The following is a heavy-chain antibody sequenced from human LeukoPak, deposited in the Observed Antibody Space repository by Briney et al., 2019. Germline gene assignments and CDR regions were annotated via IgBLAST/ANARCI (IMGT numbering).Heavy chain of an antibody. J-gene: IGHJ5*02. CDR2: INHSGST. V-gene: IGHV4-34*01. CDR3: ARALWFGGYDWFDP. D-gene: IGHD3-10*01. Sequence: SETLSLTCAVYGGSFSGYYWSWIRQPPGKGLEWIGEINHSGSTNYNPPLKSRVTISVDTSKNQFSLKLSSVTAADTAVYYCARALWFGGYDWFDPWGQGTLVTVSS. CDR1: GGSFSGYY.